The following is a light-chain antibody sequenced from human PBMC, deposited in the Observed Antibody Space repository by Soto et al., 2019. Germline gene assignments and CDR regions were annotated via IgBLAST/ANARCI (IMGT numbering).Light chain of an antibody. CDR2: DVT. J-gene: IGLJ1*01. Sequence: QSVLTQPASVSGSPGQSITISCTGTSSDVGGYNFVSWYQHPPGKANKIMIYDVTNRPSGVSNSFSGSKSGNTASLTISGLQAEDEADYYCSSYTSSSTYVFGTGTKVTVL. V-gene: IGLV2-14*03. CDR1: SSDVGGYNF. CDR3: SSYTSSSTYV.